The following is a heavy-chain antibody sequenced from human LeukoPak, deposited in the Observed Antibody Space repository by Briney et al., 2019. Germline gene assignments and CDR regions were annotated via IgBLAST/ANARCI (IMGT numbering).Heavy chain of an antibody. Sequence: SETLSLTCAVYGGSFSGYYWSWIRQPPGKGLEWIGEINHSGSTNYNPSLKSRVTISIDMSKNQFSLRLSSVTAADTAVYYCARVVVVVPAAISRRSYGMDVWGQGTTVTVSS. J-gene: IGHJ6*02. CDR2: INHSGST. CDR3: ARVVVVVPAAISRRSYGMDV. CDR1: GGSFSGYY. D-gene: IGHD2-2*02. V-gene: IGHV4-34*01.